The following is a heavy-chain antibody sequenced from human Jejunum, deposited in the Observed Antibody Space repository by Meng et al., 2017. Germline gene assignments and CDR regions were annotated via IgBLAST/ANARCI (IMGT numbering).Heavy chain of an antibody. Sequence: GQLQESGPGLGRPSETLSLICTVSGGSVGRAGYQWGWIRQPPGRGLEWIGYANTNYNPSLKRRVTISLDTSRNLFSLSLTSVTAADTAVYYCARGPWDSSGWPEYFQHWGQGTLVTVSS. CDR2: ANT. J-gene: IGHJ1*01. V-gene: IGHV4-61*08. CDR1: GGSVGRAGYQ. CDR3: ARGPWDSSGWPEYFQH. D-gene: IGHD6-19*01.